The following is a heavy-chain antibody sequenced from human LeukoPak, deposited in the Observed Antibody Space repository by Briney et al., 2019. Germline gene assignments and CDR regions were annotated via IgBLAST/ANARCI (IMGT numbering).Heavy chain of an antibody. D-gene: IGHD1-26*01. CDR3: ARVPAGPLWEVHRLDY. CDR1: GYTFTDYY. J-gene: IGHJ4*02. Sequence: ASVKVSCKASGYTFTDYYIHWVRQAPGKGLEWMGWINPNSGGTNYAQKFQGRVTMTRDTSISTAYMELSRLRSDDTAVYYCARVPAGPLWEVHRLDYWGQGTLATVSS. V-gene: IGHV1-2*02. CDR2: INPNSGGT.